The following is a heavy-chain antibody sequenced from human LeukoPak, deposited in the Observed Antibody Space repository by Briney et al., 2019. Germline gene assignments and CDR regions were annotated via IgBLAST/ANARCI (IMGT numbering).Heavy chain of an antibody. Sequence: PSETLSLTCTVSGGSVSSGSYYWSWIRQPPGKGLEWIGYIYYSGSTNYNPSLKSRVTISVDTSKNQFSLKLSSVTAADTAVYYCARIVVVTYYGMDVWGQGTTVTVSS. D-gene: IGHD3-22*01. CDR3: ARIVVVTYYGMDV. V-gene: IGHV4-61*01. J-gene: IGHJ6*02. CDR1: GGSVSSGSYY. CDR2: IYYSGST.